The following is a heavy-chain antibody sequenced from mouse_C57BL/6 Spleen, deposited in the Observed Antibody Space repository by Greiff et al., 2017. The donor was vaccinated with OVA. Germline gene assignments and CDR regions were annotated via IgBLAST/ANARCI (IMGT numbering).Heavy chain of an antibody. J-gene: IGHJ4*01. Sequence: VQLKESGPGLVKPSQSLSLTCSVTGYSITSGYYWNWIRQFPGNKLEWMGYISYDGSNNYNPSLKNRISITRDTSKNQFFLKLNSVTTEDTATYYCAIGSYYAMDYWGQGTSVTVSS. V-gene: IGHV3-6*01. CDR2: ISYDGSN. CDR1: GYSITSGYY. CDR3: AIGSYYAMDY.